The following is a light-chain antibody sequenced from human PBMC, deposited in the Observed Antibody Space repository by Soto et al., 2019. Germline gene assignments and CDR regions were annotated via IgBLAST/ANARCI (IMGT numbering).Light chain of an antibody. V-gene: IGKV1-5*01. CDR1: QSISSY. CDR3: QQYHSYWT. CDR2: DAS. Sequence: DIQMTQSPSSLSASVGDRVTITCRASQSISSYLSWYQQKPGKAPKLLIYDASSLESGVPQRFSGSGSGTEFTLTISSLQTDDFSTYYCQQYHSYWTFGQGTKVE. J-gene: IGKJ1*01.